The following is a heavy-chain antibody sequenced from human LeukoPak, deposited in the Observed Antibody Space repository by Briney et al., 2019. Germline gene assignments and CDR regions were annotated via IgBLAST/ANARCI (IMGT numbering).Heavy chain of an antibody. Sequence: GGSLRLSCAASGFSFSSYWIHWVRQPPGKGLVWVSRIKSDGSSINYADSVKGRFTISRDNARNTLYLQMNSLETEDTAVYYCTREGCGATSCYTNDYWGQGTLVTVSS. V-gene: IGHV3-74*01. J-gene: IGHJ4*02. CDR2: IKSDGSSI. CDR3: TREGCGATSCYTNDY. CDR1: GFSFSSYW. D-gene: IGHD2-2*02.